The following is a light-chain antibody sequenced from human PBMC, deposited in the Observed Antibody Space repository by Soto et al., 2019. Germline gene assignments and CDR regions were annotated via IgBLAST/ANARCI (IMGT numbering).Light chain of an antibody. CDR3: QQRSNWPPLT. Sequence: EIVLTQSPATLSLSPGERATLSCRASQSVSSYLAWYQQKPGQAPRLLIYDASNRATGIPARFSGSGSGTDFTLTISSLEHEDFAVYYCQQRSNWPPLTFGVGTKVEIK. CDR2: DAS. V-gene: IGKV3-11*01. J-gene: IGKJ4*01. CDR1: QSVSSY.